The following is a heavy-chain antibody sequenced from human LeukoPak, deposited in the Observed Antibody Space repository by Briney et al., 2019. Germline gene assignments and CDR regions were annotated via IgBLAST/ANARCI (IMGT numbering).Heavy chain of an antibody. CDR3: AREEGYSYGYGDY. V-gene: IGHV3-48*04. Sequence: GGSLRLSCAASGFTFSDYNMNWVRQAPGKGLEGVSFISGSSSNVYYADSVKGRFTISRDNAKNSLYPQMKSLRVEDTAVYFCAREEGYSYGYGDYWGQGTLVTVSS. D-gene: IGHD5-18*01. CDR1: GFTFSDYN. CDR2: ISGSSSNV. J-gene: IGHJ4*02.